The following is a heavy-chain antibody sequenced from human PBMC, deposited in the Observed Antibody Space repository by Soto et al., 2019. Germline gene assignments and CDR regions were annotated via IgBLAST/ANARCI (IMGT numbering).Heavy chain of an antibody. Sequence: SETLSLTCTVSGGSISGYYWTWIRQPPGKGLEWIGYIFYSGVTNYNPSLESRVAISLDTSKSQFSLNVTSVTAADTAVYFCARGRYCLTGRCFPNWFDSWGQGTLVTVSS. J-gene: IGHJ5*01. D-gene: IGHD2-15*01. CDR3: ARGRYCLTGRCFPNWFDS. V-gene: IGHV4-59*08. CDR2: IFYSGVT. CDR1: GGSISGYY.